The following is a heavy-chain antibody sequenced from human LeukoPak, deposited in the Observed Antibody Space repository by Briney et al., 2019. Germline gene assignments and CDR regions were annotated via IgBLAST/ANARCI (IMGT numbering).Heavy chain of an antibody. CDR2: IYHSGST. CDR3: ASSDYDDDAFDI. D-gene: IGHD4-17*01. Sequence: PSETLSLTCTVSGYSISSGYYWGWIRQPSGKGLEWIGSIYHSGSTYYNPSLKSRVTISVDTSKNQFSLKLSSVTAADTAVYYCASSDYDDDAFDIWGQGTMVTVSS. J-gene: IGHJ3*02. CDR1: GYSISSGYY. V-gene: IGHV4-38-2*02.